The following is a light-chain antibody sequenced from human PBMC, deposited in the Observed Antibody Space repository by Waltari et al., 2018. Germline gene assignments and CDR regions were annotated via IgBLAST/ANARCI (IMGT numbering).Light chain of an antibody. CDR2: SSV. CDR3: LLYYGGTWV. Sequence: QIVVPQQPSVTVSPGGTVTLTCASSTGTVSHDFSPNWFQQKPGQAPRSLIHSSVAKHSWTPARFSGSLLGGKARLTLSGVRPEDEADYYCLLYYGGTWVFGGGTKLTV. J-gene: IGLJ3*02. V-gene: IGLV7-43*01. CDR1: TGTVSHDFS.